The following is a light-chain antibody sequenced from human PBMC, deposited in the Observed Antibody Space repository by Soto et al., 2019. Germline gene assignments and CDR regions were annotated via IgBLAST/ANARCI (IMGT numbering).Light chain of an antibody. CDR3: QQTYTPPFT. CDR2: GAN. Sequence: DIQMTQSPSSLSASAGDTVAINCRASQNITCYLNWYQQEPGKPPKLLIYGANTLQGGVPSRFSAGGSGTDFSLTINNLQPEDFATYYCQQTYTPPFTFGQGTKLQLK. V-gene: IGKV1-39*01. CDR1: QNITCY. J-gene: IGKJ2*01.